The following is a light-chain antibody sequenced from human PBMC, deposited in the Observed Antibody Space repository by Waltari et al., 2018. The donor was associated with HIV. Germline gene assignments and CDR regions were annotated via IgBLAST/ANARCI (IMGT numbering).Light chain of an antibody. V-gene: IGKV1-33*01. J-gene: IGKJ3*01. Sequence: DIQMTQSPSSLSASIGDRVTITCQASQDIRNFLNWYQQKPGKAPELLIHDASNLETGVPSRFSGSGSGTHFTLTISGLQPEDIATYFCQHYDCLPITFGPGTKLEVK. CDR1: QDIRNF. CDR3: QHYDCLPIT. CDR2: DAS.